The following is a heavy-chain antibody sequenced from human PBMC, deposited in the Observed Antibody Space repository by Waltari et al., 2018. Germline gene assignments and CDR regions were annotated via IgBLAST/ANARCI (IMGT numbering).Heavy chain of an antibody. CDR1: RGSFSVSS. J-gene: IGHJ6*03. D-gene: IGHD3-10*01. CDR2: ITHSGRT. V-gene: IGHV4-34*01. Sequence: QVQLQQCGAGPLKPSETLSLTCAVSRGSFSVSSSRWIRQPPGQGLGWIGAITHSGRTNYNTSHKSRANKAVDTYKNQFTLKLSSVTAADMDVNYWARGYYGAGSYYANDYYYYYMDVWGKGTTVTVSS. CDR3: ARGYYGAGSYYANDYYYYYMDV.